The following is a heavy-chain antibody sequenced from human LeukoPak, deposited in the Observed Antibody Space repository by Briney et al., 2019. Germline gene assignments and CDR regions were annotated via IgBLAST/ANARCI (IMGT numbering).Heavy chain of an antibody. D-gene: IGHD1-26*01. J-gene: IGHJ5*02. V-gene: IGHV1-18*01. CDR3: ARDHAAGWELPLNWFDP. CDR2: ISAYNGNT. Sequence: GASVKVSCKASGYTFTSYGISWVRQAPGQGLEWMGWISAYNGNTNYAQKLQGRVTMTTETSTSTASMELRSLRSDDTAVYYCARDHAAGWELPLNWFDPWGQGTLVTVSS. CDR1: GYTFTSYG.